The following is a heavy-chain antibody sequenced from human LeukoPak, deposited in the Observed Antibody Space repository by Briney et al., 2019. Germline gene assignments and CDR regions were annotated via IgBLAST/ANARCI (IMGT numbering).Heavy chain of an antibody. CDR1: GFTFSSYE. CDR3: ASLIGYYFDY. J-gene: IGHJ4*02. Sequence: GGSLRLSCAASGFTFSSYEMNWVRQASGKGLEWVSYISSSGSTIYYADSVKGRFTISRDNAKNSLYLQMNSLRAEDTAVYYCASLIGYYFDYWGQGTLVTVSS. CDR2: ISSSGSTI. D-gene: IGHD2-15*01. V-gene: IGHV3-48*03.